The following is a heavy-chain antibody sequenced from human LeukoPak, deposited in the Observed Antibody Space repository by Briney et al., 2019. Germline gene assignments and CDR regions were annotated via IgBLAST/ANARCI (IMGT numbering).Heavy chain of an antibody. Sequence: GGSLRLSCAASGFTFSSYSMKWVRQAPGKGLERVSYISSSSSTIYYADSVKGRFTISRDNSKNTLYLQMNSLRAEDTAVYYCARGAGYNYPYYFDYWGQGTLVTVSS. D-gene: IGHD5-24*01. CDR2: ISSSSSTI. CDR3: ARGAGYNYPYYFDY. CDR1: GFTFSSYS. J-gene: IGHJ4*02. V-gene: IGHV3-48*01.